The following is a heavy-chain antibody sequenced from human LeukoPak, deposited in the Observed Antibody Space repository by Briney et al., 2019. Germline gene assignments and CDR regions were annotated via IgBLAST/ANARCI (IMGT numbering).Heavy chain of an antibody. V-gene: IGHV4-61*01. D-gene: IGHD3-3*01. CDR1: GGSVSSGSYY. J-gene: IGHJ6*02. Sequence: SETLSLTCTVSGGSVSSGSYYWSWIRQPPGKGLEWIGYIYYSGSTNYNPSLKSRVTISVDTSKNQFSLKLSSVTAADTAVYYCARAVCSTPYYYFWSGYSPSYYYYGMDVWAKGPRSPSP. CDR2: IYYSGST. CDR3: ARAVCSTPYYYFWSGYSPSYYYYGMDV.